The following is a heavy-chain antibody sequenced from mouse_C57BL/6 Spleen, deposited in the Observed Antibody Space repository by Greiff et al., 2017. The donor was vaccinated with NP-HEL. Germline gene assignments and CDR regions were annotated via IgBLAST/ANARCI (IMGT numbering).Heavy chain of an antibody. CDR1: GFTFSSYA. Sequence: DVKLVESGGGLVKPGGSLKLSCAASGFTFSSYAMSWVRQTPEKRLEWVATISDGGSYTYYPDNVKGRFTISRDNAKNNLYLQMSHLKSEDTAMYYCARDGGSYFDVWGTGTTVTVSS. V-gene: IGHV5-4*01. J-gene: IGHJ1*03. CDR3: ARDGGSYFDV. CDR2: ISDGGSYT.